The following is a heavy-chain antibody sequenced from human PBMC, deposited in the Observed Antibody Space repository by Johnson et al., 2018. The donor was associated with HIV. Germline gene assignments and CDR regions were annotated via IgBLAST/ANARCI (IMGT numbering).Heavy chain of an antibody. D-gene: IGHD6-6*01. CDR3: AKDQFSSPGGEAFDM. CDR2: ISGSGGST. CDR1: GFTFSSYA. V-gene: IGHV3-23*04. Sequence: VQLVESGGGVVQPGGSLRLSCAASGFTFSSYAMSWVRQAPGKGLEGVTRISGSGGSTHYADSVRGRLPISRDNSKNTLYLQMNSLRAEDTAVYYCAKDQFSSPGGEAFDMWGKGTMVTVSS. J-gene: IGHJ3*02.